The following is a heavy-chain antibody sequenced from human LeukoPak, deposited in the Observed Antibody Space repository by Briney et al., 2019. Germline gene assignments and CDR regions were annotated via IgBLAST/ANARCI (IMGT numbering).Heavy chain of an antibody. CDR2: IYYSGST. D-gene: IGHD3-22*01. CDR3: ARQYYYDSHTFDY. J-gene: IGHJ4*02. Sequence: SETLSLTCTVSGGSMSTYYWSWIRQPPGRGLEWIGYIYYSGSTSYNPSLKSRVTIPVDTSKNQFSLKLSSVTAADTAVYYCARQYYYDSHTFDYWGQGTLVTVSS. V-gene: IGHV4-59*08. CDR1: GGSMSTYY.